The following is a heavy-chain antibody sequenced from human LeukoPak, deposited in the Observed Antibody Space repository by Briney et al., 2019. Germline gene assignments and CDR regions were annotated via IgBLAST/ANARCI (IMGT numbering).Heavy chain of an antibody. Sequence: GGSLRLSCAASGFTFDDYAMHWVRQAPGKGLEWVSGISWNSGSIGYADSVKGRFTISRDNAKNSLYLQMNSLRAEDTALYYCASLGYCSGGSCSPYYYYGMDVWGQGTTVTASS. CDR3: ASLGYCSGGSCSPYYYYGMDV. CDR1: GFTFDDYA. J-gene: IGHJ6*02. CDR2: ISWNSGSI. V-gene: IGHV3-9*01. D-gene: IGHD2-15*01.